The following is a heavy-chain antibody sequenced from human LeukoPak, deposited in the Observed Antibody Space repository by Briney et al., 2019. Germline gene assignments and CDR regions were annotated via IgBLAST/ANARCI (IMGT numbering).Heavy chain of an antibody. CDR3: ARAGGDWYFDI. CDR1: GYIITSYH. J-gene: IGHJ2*01. Sequence: ASVKVSCKASGYIITSYHMHWLRQAPGQGLEWMGIINPSDGSTRYAQKFQGRVTTTRDTSTSTVYMDLSSLRSEDTAVYYCARAGGDWYFDIWGRGTQVTVSS. CDR2: INPSDGST. V-gene: IGHV1-46*03. D-gene: IGHD3-10*01.